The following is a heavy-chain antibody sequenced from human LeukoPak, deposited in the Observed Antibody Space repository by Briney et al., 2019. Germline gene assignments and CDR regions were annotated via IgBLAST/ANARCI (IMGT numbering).Heavy chain of an antibody. Sequence: SQTLSLTCAVYGGSFSGYYWSWIRQPPGKGREWNGEINHSGSTNYNPSLKSRVTISVDTSKNQFSLKLSSVTAADTAVYYCARPVIAAARDDAFDIWGQGTMVTVSS. V-gene: IGHV4-34*01. CDR3: ARPVIAAARDDAFDI. CDR1: GGSFSGYY. J-gene: IGHJ3*02. D-gene: IGHD6-13*01. CDR2: INHSGST.